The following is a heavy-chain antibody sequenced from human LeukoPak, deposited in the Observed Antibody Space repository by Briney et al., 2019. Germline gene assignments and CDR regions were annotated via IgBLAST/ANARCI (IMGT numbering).Heavy chain of an antibody. CDR1: GDSMSSSDSY. CDR3: ARLKRISIFGVIITPFDP. V-gene: IGHV4-39*02. CDR2: IYYSGTT. D-gene: IGHD3-3*01. J-gene: IGHJ5*02. Sequence: SETLSFTCAVSGDSMSSSDSYWAWIRQPPGKGLEWIGSIYYSGTTYYKASLKGRLTISVDTSQNHFSLKLTSVTAADTAVYFCARLKRISIFGVIITPFDPWGQGILVSVSS.